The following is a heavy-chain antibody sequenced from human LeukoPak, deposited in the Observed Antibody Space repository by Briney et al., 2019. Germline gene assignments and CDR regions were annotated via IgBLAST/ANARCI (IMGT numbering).Heavy chain of an antibody. V-gene: IGHV3-21*01. J-gene: IGHJ4*02. CDR1: GFTFSSYS. Sequence: GGALRLSCAASGFTFSSYSMNWVRQAPGEGLEWVSYISSSSSYIYYADPVKGRFTISRDNAKNSLYLQMNSLRAEDTAVYYCAAGGGYGTAACWGQGTLVSVPS. CDR2: ISSSSSYI. CDR3: AAGGGYGTAAC. D-gene: IGHD6-13*01.